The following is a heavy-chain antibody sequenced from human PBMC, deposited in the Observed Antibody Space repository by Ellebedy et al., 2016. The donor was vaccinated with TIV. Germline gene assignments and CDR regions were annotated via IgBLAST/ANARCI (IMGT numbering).Heavy chain of an antibody. CDR2: LIDSGSVI. J-gene: IGHJ4*02. CDR3: SRDVTGVRGFGY. CDR1: GFTFSHYY. Sequence: GESLKISCAASGFTFSHYYMNCIRQAPGNGLEWLSYLIDSGSVILYADSVRGRFTISRDNAKNSLYLEMTNLRADDTAVYHCSRDVTGVRGFGYWGQGTLVTVSS. V-gene: IGHV3-11*01. D-gene: IGHD3-10*01.